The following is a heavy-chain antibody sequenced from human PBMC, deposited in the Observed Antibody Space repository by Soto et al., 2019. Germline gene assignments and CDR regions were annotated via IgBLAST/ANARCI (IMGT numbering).Heavy chain of an antibody. CDR1: GGSISSPSYY. J-gene: IGHJ4*02. CDR3: ARLAGITTFGRDY. D-gene: IGHD3-16*01. CDR2: IYYSGNT. Sequence: QLQLQESGPGLVKPSENLSLTCSVSGGSISSPSYYWGWIRQPPGKGLEWIGSIYYSGNTYYNPSLKSRVTIVVDTSRNQFSMKVNSVTAADTAVYFCARLAGITTFGRDYWGQGTLVTVSS. V-gene: IGHV4-39*01.